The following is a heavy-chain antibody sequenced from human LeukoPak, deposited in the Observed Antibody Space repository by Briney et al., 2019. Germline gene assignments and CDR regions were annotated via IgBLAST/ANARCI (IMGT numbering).Heavy chain of an antibody. CDR1: GFTFNTYS. Sequence: GGSLRLSCEASGFTFNTYSMNWARQAPGKGLEWVSSIDSSGGYMFYADSVKGRFIISRDNAKDSLYLQMNSLRAEDTAVYYCAPPLYYDSFRLFDYWGQGTLVTVSS. CDR3: APPLYYDSFRLFDY. D-gene: IGHD3-9*01. V-gene: IGHV3-21*06. CDR2: IDSSGGYM. J-gene: IGHJ4*02.